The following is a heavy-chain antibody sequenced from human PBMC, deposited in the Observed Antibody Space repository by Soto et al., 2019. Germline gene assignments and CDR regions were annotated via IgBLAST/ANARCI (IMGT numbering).Heavy chain of an antibody. CDR1: GYTFTGYY. D-gene: IGHD2-2*01. J-gene: IGHJ4*02. CDR2: IDPNSGGT. Sequence: QVQLVQSGAEVKKPGASVKVSCKASGYTFTGYYMHWVRQAPGQGLEWMGWIDPNSGGTNYAQKFQGWGTMTRDTSLSTGYMELSRLRSYDTAVYYCARTQCSSTRCYVGSWDYWGQGTLVTVSS. CDR3: ARTQCSSTRCYVGSWDY. V-gene: IGHV1-2*04.